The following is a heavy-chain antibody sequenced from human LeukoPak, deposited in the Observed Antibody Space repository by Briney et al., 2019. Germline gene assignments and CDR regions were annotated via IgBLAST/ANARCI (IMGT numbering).Heavy chain of an antibody. Sequence: GGSLRLSCAASGFTFSSYGMHWVRQAPGKGLEWVAVISYDGSNKYYADSVKGRFTISRDNSKNTLYLQMNSLRAEDTAVYYCAKEKAYSYGPDPFDYWGQGALVTVSS. CDR1: GFTFSSYG. D-gene: IGHD5-18*01. V-gene: IGHV3-30*18. CDR3: AKEKAYSYGPDPFDY. CDR2: ISYDGSNK. J-gene: IGHJ4*02.